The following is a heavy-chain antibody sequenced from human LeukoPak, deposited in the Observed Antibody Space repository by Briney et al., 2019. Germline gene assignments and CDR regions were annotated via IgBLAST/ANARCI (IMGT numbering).Heavy chain of an antibody. Sequence: PSQTLSLTCAVSGGSISSGGYSWSWIRQPPGKGLEWIGYIYHSGSTYYNPSLKSRVTISVDRSKNQFSLKLSSMTAADTAVYYCARADIRSGYYPAHFDYWGQGTLVTVSS. V-gene: IGHV4-30-2*01. D-gene: IGHD3-22*01. CDR2: IYHSGST. J-gene: IGHJ4*02. CDR3: ARADIRSGYYPAHFDY. CDR1: GGSISSGGYS.